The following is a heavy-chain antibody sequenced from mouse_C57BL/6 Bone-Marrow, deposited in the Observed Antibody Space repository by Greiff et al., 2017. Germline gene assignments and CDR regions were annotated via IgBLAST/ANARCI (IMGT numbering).Heavy chain of an antibody. CDR3: TTTTAVVGGGY. D-gene: IGHD1-1*01. CDR2: IDPDNGDT. V-gene: IGHV14-4*01. CDR1: GFNINDDY. Sequence: EVQLQQSGAELVRPGASVKMSCTASGFNINDDYMHWVKQRPEQGLEWIGWIDPDNGDTEYASKFQGKATITADTSSSTAYLQLSSLTSEDAAVYYCTTTTAVVGGGYWGQGTTLTVSS. J-gene: IGHJ2*01.